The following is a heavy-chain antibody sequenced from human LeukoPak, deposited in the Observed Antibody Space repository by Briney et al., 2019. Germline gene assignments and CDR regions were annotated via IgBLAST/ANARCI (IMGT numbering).Heavy chain of an antibody. J-gene: IGHJ6*03. CDR1: GGSFSSYY. Sequence: PSETLSLTCAVYGGSFSSYYWSWIRQPPGKGLEWIGEINHSGSTNYNPSLKSRVTISVDMSKNQFSLNLSSVTAADTAVYYCAREWSGYSSSRLNHYYYMDVWGKGTTVTISS. D-gene: IGHD6-13*01. V-gene: IGHV4-34*01. CDR3: AREWSGYSSSRLNHYYYMDV. CDR2: INHSGST.